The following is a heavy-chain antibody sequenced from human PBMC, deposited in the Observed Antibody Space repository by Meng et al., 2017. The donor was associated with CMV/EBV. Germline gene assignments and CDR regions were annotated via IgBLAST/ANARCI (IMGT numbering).Heavy chain of an antibody. V-gene: IGHV1-2*02. D-gene: IGHD2-2*01. J-gene: IGHJ6*02. CDR2: INPNSGST. CDR3: ARDLRGSSRPIYYGMDV. CDR1: GYIFTAYY. Sequence: ASVKVSCKASGYIFTAYYIYWVRQAPEQGLEWMGWINPNSGSTHYAQKFRGRVTVTRDASISTAYMELSSLRSDDTAVYYCARDLRGSSRPIYYGMDVWGQGTTVTVSS.